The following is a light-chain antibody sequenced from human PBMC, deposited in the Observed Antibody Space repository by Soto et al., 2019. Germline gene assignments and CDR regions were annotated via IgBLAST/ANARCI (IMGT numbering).Light chain of an antibody. J-gene: IGKJ4*01. CDR3: QQYGSSPAA. CDR2: GAS. CDR1: QSVSSSY. Sequence: EIVLTQSPGTLSLSPGERATLSCRASQSVSSSYLAWYQQKPGQAPRLLIYGASSRATGIPDRFSGSGSGTDFPLTISRLEPEDFAVYYCQQYGSSPAAFGGWTKVEIK. V-gene: IGKV3-20*01.